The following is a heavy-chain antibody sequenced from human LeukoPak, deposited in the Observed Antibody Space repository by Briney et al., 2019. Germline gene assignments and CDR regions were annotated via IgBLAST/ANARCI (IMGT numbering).Heavy chain of an antibody. CDR3: VEPTGLNWGYAFDI. J-gene: IGHJ3*02. V-gene: IGHV3-64D*08. CDR1: GFTFSSYP. CDR2: ITSNGGST. D-gene: IGHD7-27*01. Sequence: GGSLRLPCSASGFTFSSYPMHWVRQAPGKGLEYVSAITSNGGSTYYVDSVKGRFTISRDNSKNTLYLQVNSLRPEDTAVYYCVEPTGLNWGYAFDIWGQGTMVTVSS.